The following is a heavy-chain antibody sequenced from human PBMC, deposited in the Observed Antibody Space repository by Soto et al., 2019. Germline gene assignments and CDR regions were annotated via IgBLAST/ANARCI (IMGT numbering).Heavy chain of an antibody. V-gene: IGHV4-39*02. CDR2: IYYSGST. J-gene: IGHJ6*02. Sequence: PSETLSLTCTVSGGSISSSSYYWGWIRQPPGKGLEWIGSIYYSGSTYYNPSLKSRVIITVDTSKNYFSLKLSSVTAAVTVVYYCARPFRKQLANSYYGMDVWGQGPTVTVSS. CDR3: ARPFRKQLANSYYGMDV. CDR1: GGSISSSSYY. D-gene: IGHD1-1*01.